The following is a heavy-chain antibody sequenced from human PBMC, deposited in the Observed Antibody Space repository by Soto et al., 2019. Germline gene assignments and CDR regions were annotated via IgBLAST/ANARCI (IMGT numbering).Heavy chain of an antibody. Sequence: RHPSAVSEVTVSNNYIRWVSQTQGKGLEWVSVIYSGGNTFYADSVKGRFIISRDNSKNTLYLQMNSLRAEDTAVYYCSSHEAEAGPSSYYGMDVWGQGTTVTVSS. CDR2: IYSGGNT. CDR1: EVTVSNNY. D-gene: IGHD6-13*01. J-gene: IGHJ6*02. CDR3: SSHEAEAGPSSYYGMDV. V-gene: IGHV3-53*03.